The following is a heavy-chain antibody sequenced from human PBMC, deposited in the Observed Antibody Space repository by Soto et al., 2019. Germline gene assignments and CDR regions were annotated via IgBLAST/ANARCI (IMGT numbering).Heavy chain of an antibody. D-gene: IGHD2-15*01. CDR3: AAAPLGYCSGGSCYPPPNWFDP. V-gene: IGHV1-58*02. CDR2: IVVGSGNT. J-gene: IGHJ5*02. Sequence: ASVKVSCKASGFTFTSSAMQWVRQARGQRLEWIGWIVVGSGNTNYAQKFQERVTITRDMSTSTAYMELSSLRSEDTAVYYCAAAPLGYCSGGSCYPPPNWFDPWGQGTLVTVSS. CDR1: GFTFTSSA.